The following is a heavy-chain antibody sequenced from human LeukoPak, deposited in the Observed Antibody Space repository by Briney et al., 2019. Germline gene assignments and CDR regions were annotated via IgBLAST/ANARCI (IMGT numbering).Heavy chain of an antibody. Sequence: PSETLSLTCTVSGGSISSYYWSWIRQPPGKGLEWIGYIYYNGNTNYNPSLESRVTTSIDTSNNQFSLKLSSVTAADTAVYYCASYPGTGYNERGAFDIWGQGTMVTVSS. J-gene: IGHJ3*02. D-gene: IGHD3/OR15-3a*01. CDR1: GGSISSYY. CDR2: IYYNGNT. CDR3: ASYPGTGYNERGAFDI. V-gene: IGHV4-59*12.